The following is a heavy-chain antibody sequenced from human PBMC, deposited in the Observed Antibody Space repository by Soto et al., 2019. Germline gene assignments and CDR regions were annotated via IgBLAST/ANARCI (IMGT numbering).Heavy chain of an antibody. Sequence: ASVKVSSKASGGTFSSYAISWVRQAPGQGLEWMGGIIPIFGTANYAQKFQGRVTITADESTSTAYMELSSLRSEDTAVYYCARDLADTAMVTQGYYYYYGMDVWGQGTTVTVSS. D-gene: IGHD5-18*01. J-gene: IGHJ6*02. CDR1: GGTFSSYA. CDR2: IIPIFGTA. V-gene: IGHV1-69*13. CDR3: ARDLADTAMVTQGYYYYYGMDV.